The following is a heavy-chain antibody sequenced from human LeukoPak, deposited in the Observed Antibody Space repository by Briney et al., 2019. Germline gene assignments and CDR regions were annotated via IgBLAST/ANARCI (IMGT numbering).Heavy chain of an antibody. D-gene: IGHD3-16*02. CDR3: ASLSSYDYVWGSYRDH. J-gene: IGHJ4*02. Sequence: SETLSLTCAVFGGSFSGYYWSWFRRPPGKGLEGIGEINHSGSTNSNPSLKSGVTISVDTSKNQFSLKLSPVTAADTAVYYCASLSSYDYVWGSYRDHWGQGTLVTVSS. CDR1: GGSFSGYY. CDR2: INHSGST. V-gene: IGHV4-34*01.